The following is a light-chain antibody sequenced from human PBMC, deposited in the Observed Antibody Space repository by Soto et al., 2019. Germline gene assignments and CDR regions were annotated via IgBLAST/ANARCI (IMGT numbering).Light chain of an antibody. Sequence: QSVLTQSPSASDSLGASVKLTCTLSSGHSHYAIAWHQQQPEKGPRYLMKLNSDGSHSKGDGIPDRFSGSSSGAERYLTISSLQSEEEAEYYCQTWGNGGVVFGGGTKLTVL. V-gene: IGLV4-69*01. CDR2: LNSDGSH. CDR1: SGHSHYA. J-gene: IGLJ2*01. CDR3: QTWGNGGVV.